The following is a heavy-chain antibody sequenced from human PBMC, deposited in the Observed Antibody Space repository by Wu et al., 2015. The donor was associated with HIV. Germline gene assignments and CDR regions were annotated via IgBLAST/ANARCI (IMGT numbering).Heavy chain of an antibody. J-gene: IGHJ4*02. CDR1: GYTFTRHY. Sequence: QVQLVQSGAEVKKPGASVKVSCKASGYTFTRHYIHWVRQAPGQGLEWMGIIKPSGGSTGYAPKIQGRVTMTRDTSINTAYMELTRLTSDDTAIYYCTRNVENWGQGTLVTVSS. CDR3: TRNVEN. CDR2: IKPSGGST. V-gene: IGHV1-46*01. D-gene: IGHD1-1*01.